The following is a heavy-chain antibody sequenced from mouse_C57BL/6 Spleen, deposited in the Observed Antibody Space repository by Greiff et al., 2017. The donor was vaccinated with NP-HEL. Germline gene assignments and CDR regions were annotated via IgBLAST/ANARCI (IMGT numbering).Heavy chain of an antibody. V-gene: IGHV1-69*01. CDR1: GYTFTSYG. CDR3: ARSCHYYGSSYDYAMDY. J-gene: IGHJ4*01. D-gene: IGHD1-1*01. Sequence: QVQLQQSGAELAMPGASVKLSCKASGYTFTSYGMHWVKQRPGQGLEWIGEIDPSDSYTNYNQKFKGKSTLTVDKSSSTAYMQLSSLTSEDSAVYYCARSCHYYGSSYDYAMDYWGQGTSVTVSS. CDR2: IDPSDSYT.